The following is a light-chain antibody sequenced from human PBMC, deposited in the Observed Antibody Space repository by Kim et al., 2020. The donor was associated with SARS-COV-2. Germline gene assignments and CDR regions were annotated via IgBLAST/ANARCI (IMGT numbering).Light chain of an antibody. V-gene: IGLV1-44*01. CDR1: SSNIGSRT. Sequence: QSVLTQPPSASGTPGQRVTISCSGDSSNIGSRTVHWYQQLPGTAPKLLIYRNNQWPSGVPDRFSGSKSGTSASLAISGLQSEDDADYYCATWDDGLNGWVFGGGTQLTVL. CDR3: ATWDDGLNGWV. CDR2: RNN. J-gene: IGLJ3*02.